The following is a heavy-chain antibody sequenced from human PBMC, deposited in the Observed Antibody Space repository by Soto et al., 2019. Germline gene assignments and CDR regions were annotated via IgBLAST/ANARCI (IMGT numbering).Heavy chain of an antibody. CDR1: GGSISSGDYY. J-gene: IGHJ4*02. CDR3: ARGWELHGSFDY. CDR2: IYYSGST. Sequence: PSETLSLTCTVSGGSISSGDYYWSWIRQPPGKGLEWIGYIYYSGSTYYNPSLKSRVTISVDTSKNQFSLKLSSVTAADTAVYYCARGWELHGSFDYWGQGTLVTVSS. D-gene: IGHD1-26*01. V-gene: IGHV4-30-4*01.